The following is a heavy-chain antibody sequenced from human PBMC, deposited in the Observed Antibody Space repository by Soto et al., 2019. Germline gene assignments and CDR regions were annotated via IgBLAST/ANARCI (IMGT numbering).Heavy chain of an antibody. D-gene: IGHD2-15*01. V-gene: IGHV3-13*01. CDR3: ARGGSIDGGKRGGWYYGLDV. J-gene: IGHJ6*02. CDR2: IGTAGDT. Sequence: EVQLVESGGGLVQPGGSLRLSCAASGFTFSSYDMHWVRQATGKGLEWVSAIGTAGDTYYPGSVKGRFTISRENAKNSMYIQMNSLRAEDTAVYYCARGGSIDGGKRGGWYYGLDVWGQGTTVTVSS. CDR1: GFTFSSYD.